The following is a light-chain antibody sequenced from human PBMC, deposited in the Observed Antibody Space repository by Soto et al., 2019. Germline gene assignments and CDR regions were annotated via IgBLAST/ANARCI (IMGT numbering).Light chain of an antibody. Sequence: QSVLTQPPSLSGTPGQRVTISCSGSSSNIAGNTVHWYQHLPGTAPKLLLYINDQRPSGVPGRFSASTSGTSASLAISGLQSDDEADYYCATWDDDLNAAVFGGGTKLTVL. CDR3: ATWDDDLNAAV. CDR2: IND. V-gene: IGLV1-44*01. J-gene: IGLJ7*01. CDR1: SSNIAGNT.